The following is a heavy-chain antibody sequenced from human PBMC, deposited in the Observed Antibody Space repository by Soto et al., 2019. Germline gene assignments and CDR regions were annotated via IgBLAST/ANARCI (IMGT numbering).Heavy chain of an antibody. CDR3: AKEMYPRTVLDSSSPWGDY. D-gene: IGHD6-6*01. J-gene: IGHJ4*02. V-gene: IGHV3-30*18. Sequence: QVQLVESGGGVAQPGRSLRLSCAVSGCTFSDYGMHWVRQAPGKGLEWVAVVSYDGSYEYYADSVKGRFTVSRDLSGNTLFLQMNSLRLEDTAVYFCAKEMYPRTVLDSSSPWGDYWGQGTLVAVSS. CDR1: GCTFSDYG. CDR2: VSYDGSYE.